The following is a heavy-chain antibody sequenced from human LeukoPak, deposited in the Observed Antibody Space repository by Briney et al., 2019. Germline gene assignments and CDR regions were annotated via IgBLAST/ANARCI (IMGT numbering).Heavy chain of an antibody. D-gene: IGHD3-10*01. CDR1: GGTFSSYA. Sequence: GSSVKVSCKASGGTFSSYAISWVRQAPGQGLEWMGGIIPIFGTANYAQKFQGRVTITADESTSTAYMELSSLRSEDTAVYYCAGQPYGSGSYYNPHFDYWGQGTLVTVSS. V-gene: IGHV1-69*01. J-gene: IGHJ4*02. CDR2: IIPIFGTA. CDR3: AGQPYGSGSYYNPHFDY.